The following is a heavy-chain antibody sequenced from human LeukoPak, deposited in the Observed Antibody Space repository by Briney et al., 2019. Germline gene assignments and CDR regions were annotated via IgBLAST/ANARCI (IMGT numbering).Heavy chain of an antibody. D-gene: IGHD3-9*01. CDR1: GYTLTELS. V-gene: IGHV1-24*01. CDR2: FDPEDGET. J-gene: IGHJ4*02. Sequence: ASVKVSCKVSGYTLTELSMHWVRQAPGKGLEWMGGFDPEDGETIYAQKFQGRVTMTEDTSTDTAYMELSSLRAEDTAVYYCAKDRGYDILTGYHTYIDYWGQGTLVTVSS. CDR3: AKDRGYDILTGYHTYIDY.